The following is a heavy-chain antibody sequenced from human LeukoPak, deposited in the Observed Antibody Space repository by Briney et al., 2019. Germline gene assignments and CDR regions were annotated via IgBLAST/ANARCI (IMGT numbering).Heavy chain of an antibody. V-gene: IGHV4-59*08. Sequence: SETLSLTCTVSGGSISSYYWNWIRQPPGKGLEWIGYIYYSGSTSYNPSLKSRVTMSVDTSKNQFSLNLSSVTAADTAGYYCATYRGTRGSYYYWGQGTLVTVSS. CDR3: ATYRGTRGSYYY. D-gene: IGHD1-1*01. J-gene: IGHJ4*02. CDR1: GGSISSYY. CDR2: IYYSGST.